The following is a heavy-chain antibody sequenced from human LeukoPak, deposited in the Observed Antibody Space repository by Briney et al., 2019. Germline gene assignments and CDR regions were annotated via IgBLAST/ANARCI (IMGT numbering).Heavy chain of an antibody. CDR2: ISGSGGST. J-gene: IGHJ4*02. CDR1: GFTFSSYA. Sequence: PGGSLRFSCAAPGFTFSSYAMRWVRQAPGKGLEWVSAISGSGGSTYYADSVKGRFTISRDNAKNSLYLQMNSLRAEDTAVYYCARAYGGNAYYFDYWGQGTLVTVSS. V-gene: IGHV3-23*01. D-gene: IGHD4-23*01. CDR3: ARAYGGNAYYFDY.